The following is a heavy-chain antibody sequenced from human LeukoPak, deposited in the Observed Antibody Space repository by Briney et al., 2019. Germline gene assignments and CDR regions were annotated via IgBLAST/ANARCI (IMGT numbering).Heavy chain of an antibody. V-gene: IGHV3-23*01. D-gene: IGHD6-6*01. CDR2: ISGSGGST. CDR1: GFAFSSYS. CDR3: AKDYRAARPVYYFDY. J-gene: IGHJ4*02. Sequence: AGGSLRLSCAASGFAFSSYSMNWVRQAPGKGLEWVSAISGSGGSTYYADSVKGRFTISRDNSKNTLYLQMNSLRAEDTAVYYCAKDYRAARPVYYFDYWGQGTLVTVSS.